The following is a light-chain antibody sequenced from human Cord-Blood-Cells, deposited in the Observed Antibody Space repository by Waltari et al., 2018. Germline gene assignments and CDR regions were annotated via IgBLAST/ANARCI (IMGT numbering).Light chain of an antibody. CDR3: QQYYSTPQT. CDR1: QSVLSSSNNKNY. J-gene: IGKJ1*01. Sequence: DIVMTQSPDSLAVSLVARATINCRSSQSVLSSSNNKNYLAWYQQKPGQPPKLLIYWASTRESGVPDRFSGSGSGTDFTLTISSLQAEDVAVYYCQQYYSTPQTFGQGTKVEIK. V-gene: IGKV4-1*01. CDR2: WAS.